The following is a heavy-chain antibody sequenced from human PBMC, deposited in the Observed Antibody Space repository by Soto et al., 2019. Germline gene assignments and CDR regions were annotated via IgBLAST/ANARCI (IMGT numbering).Heavy chain of an antibody. Sequence: QVQLQESGPGLVKPSQTLSLTCSVSGDSIRGGGHYWNWIRQFPGKGLAWIGYVYHSGSTHYNPSLRGRLTISIDTSKNTFSLRLISVTAADTALYYCARDTGLAPTVWGYWGHGTQVTVSS. J-gene: IGHJ4*03. CDR1: GDSIRGGGHY. CDR3: ARDTGLAPTVWGY. CDR2: VYHSGST. V-gene: IGHV4-31*03. D-gene: IGHD7-27*01.